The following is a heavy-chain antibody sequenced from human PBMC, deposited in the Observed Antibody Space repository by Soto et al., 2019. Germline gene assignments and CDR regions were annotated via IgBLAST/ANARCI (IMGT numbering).Heavy chain of an antibody. CDR2: LSDSWTM. CDR3: ARVDHRGYFSVLTDF. Sequence: SETLSLPCPFSFFSITIGFPSFFFLLPSPFPCLSLIWPLSDSWTMYFYNPSLKSRVTISADTSRNQFSLSLSSLTAADTAVYYCARVDHRGYFSVLTDFWGQGILVTVSS. V-gene: IGHV4-31*03. J-gene: IGHJ4*02. CDR1: FFSITIGFPS. D-gene: IGHD3-10*02.